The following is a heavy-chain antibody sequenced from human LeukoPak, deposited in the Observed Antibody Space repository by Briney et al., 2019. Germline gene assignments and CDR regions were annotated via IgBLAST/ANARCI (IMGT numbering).Heavy chain of an antibody. CDR1: GGSFSGYY. V-gene: IGHV4-34*01. J-gene: IGHJ4*02. D-gene: IGHD4/OR15-4a*01. CDR2: INHSGST. CDR3: ATYGGSDY. Sequence: SETLSLTCAVHGGSFSGYYWSWIRQPPGKGLEWIGEINHSGSTNYNPSLKSRVTISVDTSKNQFSLKLSSVTAADTAVYYCATYGGSDYWGQGTLVTVSS.